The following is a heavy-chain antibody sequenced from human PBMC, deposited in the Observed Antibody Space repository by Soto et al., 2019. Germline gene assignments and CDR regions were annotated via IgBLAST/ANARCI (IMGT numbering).Heavy chain of an antibody. D-gene: IGHD3-3*01. CDR3: ARGITIFGVVIRGNWFDP. V-gene: IGHV4-30-2*01. Sequence: QLQLQESGSGLVKPSQTLSLTCAVSGGSISSGGYSWSWIRQPPGKGLEWIGYIYHSGSTYYNPSLKSRVTISVARSKTQFSLKLSSVTAADTAVYYCARGITIFGVVIRGNWFDPWGQGTLVTVSS. CDR2: IYHSGST. J-gene: IGHJ5*02. CDR1: GGSISSGGYS.